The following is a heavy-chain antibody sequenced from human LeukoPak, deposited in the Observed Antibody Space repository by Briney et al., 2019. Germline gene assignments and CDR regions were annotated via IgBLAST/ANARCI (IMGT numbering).Heavy chain of an antibody. J-gene: IGHJ2*01. CDR1: GGSISTYY. D-gene: IGHD3-10*01. CDR3: ARVGSGNFDL. Sequence: SETLSLTCTVSGGSISTYYWSWIRQPPGKRLEWVGYIYYSGNTNYNPSLKSRVTISVDTSKNQFSLKLSSVTAADTAVYYCARVGSGNFDLWGRGTLVTVFS. V-gene: IGHV4-59*01. CDR2: IYYSGNT.